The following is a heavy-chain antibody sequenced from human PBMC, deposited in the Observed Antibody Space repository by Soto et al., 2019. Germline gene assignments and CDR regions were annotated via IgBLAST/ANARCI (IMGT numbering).Heavy chain of an antibody. D-gene: IGHD3-3*01. CDR2: MNPNSGNT. CDR3: ARGHLNSYDFWSGYRPSYYYYYYMDV. CDR1: GYTFTSYD. J-gene: IGHJ6*03. Sequence: GASVKVSCKASGYTFTSYDINWVRQATGQGLEWMGWMNPNSGNTGYAQKFQGRVTMTRNTSISTAYMELSSLRSEDTAVYYCARGHLNSYDFWSGYRPSYYYYYYMDVWGKGTTVTVSS. V-gene: IGHV1-8*01.